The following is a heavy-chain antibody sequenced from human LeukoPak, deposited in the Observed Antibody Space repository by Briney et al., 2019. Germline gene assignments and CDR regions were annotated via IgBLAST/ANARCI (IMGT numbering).Heavy chain of an antibody. CDR1: GFTFSDYA. V-gene: IGHV3-23*01. D-gene: IGHD5-24*01. Sequence: GGSLRLSCVVSGFTFSDYAMSWVRQAPGKGLGWVSTISGSGGRSYSEDPVKGRFTISRDNSRNTLYLQMNSLRVEDTAIYYCAKGGPQFFDYWGQGTLVTVSS. J-gene: IGHJ4*02. CDR3: AKGGPQFFDY. CDR2: ISGSGGRS.